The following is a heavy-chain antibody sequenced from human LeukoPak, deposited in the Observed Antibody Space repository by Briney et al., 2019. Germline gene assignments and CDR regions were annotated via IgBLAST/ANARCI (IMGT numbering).Heavy chain of an antibody. J-gene: IGHJ5*02. CDR3: ARDSPKYSGYDP. CDR1: GGSISSYY. D-gene: IGHD5-12*01. Sequence: SETLSLTCTVSGGSISSYYWSWIRQPPGKGLEWIGYIYTSGSTNYNPSLKSRVTISVDTSKNQFSLKLSSVTAADTAVYYCARDSPKYSGYDPWGQGTLVTVSS. V-gene: IGHV4-4*09. CDR2: IYTSGST.